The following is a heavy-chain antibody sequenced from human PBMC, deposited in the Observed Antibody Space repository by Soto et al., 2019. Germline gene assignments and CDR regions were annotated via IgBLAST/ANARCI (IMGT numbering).Heavy chain of an antibody. D-gene: IGHD6-6*01. CDR2: IYHSGST. J-gene: IGHJ4*02. CDR3: AGGIAARPLGY. V-gene: IGHV4-30-2*01. CDR1: GGSISSGGFS. Sequence: QLQLQESGSGLVRPSQTLSLTCAVSGGSISSGGFSWSWIRQPPGKALESIGYIYHSGSTYYNPSLKSRVTISVDRSKNQFSLKLSSVTAADTAVYYCAGGIAARPLGYWGQETLVTVSS.